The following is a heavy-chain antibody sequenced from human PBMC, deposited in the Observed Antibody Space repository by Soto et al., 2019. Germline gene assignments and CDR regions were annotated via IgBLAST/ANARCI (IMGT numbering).Heavy chain of an antibody. CDR3: ASSSTSLGIDV. D-gene: IGHD2-2*01. V-gene: IGHV4-31*03. CDR1: GGSISSGGYY. J-gene: IGHJ6*02. Sequence: SETLSLTCTVSGGSISSGGYYWSWIRQHPGKGLEWIGYIYYSGSTYYNPPLKSRVTISVDTSKNQFSLKLSSVTAADTAVYYCASSSTSLGIDVWGQGTTVTVSS. CDR2: IYYSGST.